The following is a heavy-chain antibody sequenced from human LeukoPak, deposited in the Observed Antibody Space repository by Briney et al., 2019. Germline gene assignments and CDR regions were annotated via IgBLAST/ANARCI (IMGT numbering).Heavy chain of an antibody. V-gene: IGHV4-4*07. D-gene: IGHD3-16*01. J-gene: IGHJ5*02. CDR1: GGSISSYY. CDR2: IYTSGST. CDR3: ARVEARSRLMNRNWFDP. Sequence: SETLSLTCTVSGGSISSYYWSWIRQPAGKGLEWIGRIYTSGSTNYNPSLKSRVTMSVDTSKNQFSLKLSSVTAADTAVYYCARVEARSRLMNRNWFDPWGQGTLVTVSS.